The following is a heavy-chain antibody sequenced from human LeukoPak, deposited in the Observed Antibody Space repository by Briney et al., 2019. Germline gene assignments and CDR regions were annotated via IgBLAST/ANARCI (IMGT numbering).Heavy chain of an antibody. J-gene: IGHJ6*03. CDR2: MHHSGSA. CDR3: ARGRVTMVRGVIFPSYYYYYDMDV. CDR1: GGSLSGYF. V-gene: IGHV4-34*01. Sequence: SETLSLTCAVYGGSLSGYFWSWIRQPPGKGLEWVGDMHHSGSAYYTPPGKSRVTISVDTSKNQFSLKLSSVTAADTAVYYCARGRVTMVRGVIFPSYYYYYDMDVWGKGTTVTVSS. D-gene: IGHD3-10*01.